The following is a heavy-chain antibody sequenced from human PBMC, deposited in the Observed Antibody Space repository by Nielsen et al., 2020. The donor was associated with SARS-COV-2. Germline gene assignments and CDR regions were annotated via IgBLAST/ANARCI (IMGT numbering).Heavy chain of an antibody. V-gene: IGHV3-11*05. CDR3: ARVSGGYNFWPPKYHWFDP. D-gene: IGHD5-24*01. Sequence: GESLKISCAASGFTFSDYYMSWIRQAPGKGLEWVSYISSSSSYTNYADSVKGRFTISRDNAKNSLYLQMNSLRAEDTAVYYCARVSGGYNFWPPKYHWFDPWGQGTLVTVSS. J-gene: IGHJ5*02. CDR2: ISSSSSYT. CDR1: GFTFSDYY.